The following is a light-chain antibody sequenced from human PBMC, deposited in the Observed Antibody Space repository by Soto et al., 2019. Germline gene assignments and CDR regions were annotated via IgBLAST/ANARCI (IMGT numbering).Light chain of an antibody. V-gene: IGKV3-20*01. CDR1: QTVSSNY. CDR3: QQYGSSPYT. Sequence: EIVLTQSPGTLSLSPGERVTLSCRASQTVSSNYLAWYQHKSGQAPRLLIYGASTRATGIPDRFSGSGSGTDFTLTISRLEPEDFAVYYCQQYGSSPYTLGQGTKLEIK. J-gene: IGKJ2*01. CDR2: GAS.